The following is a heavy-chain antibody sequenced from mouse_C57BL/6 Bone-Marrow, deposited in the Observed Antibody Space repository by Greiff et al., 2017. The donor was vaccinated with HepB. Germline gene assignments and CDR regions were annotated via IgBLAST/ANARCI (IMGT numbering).Heavy chain of an antibody. CDR2: IDPENGDT. V-gene: IGHV14-4*01. CDR1: GFNIKDDY. Sequence: EVMLVESGAELVRPGASVKLSCTASGFNIKDDYMHWVKQRPEQGLEWIGWIDPENGDTEYASKFQGKATITADTSSNTAYLQLSSLTSEDTDVYYCTTTAQATWFAYWGQGTLVTVSA. D-gene: IGHD3-2*02. J-gene: IGHJ3*01. CDR3: TTTAQATWFAY.